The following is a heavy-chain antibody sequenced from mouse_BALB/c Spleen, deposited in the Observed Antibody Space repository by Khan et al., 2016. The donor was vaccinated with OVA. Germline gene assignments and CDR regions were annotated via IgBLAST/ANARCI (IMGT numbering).Heavy chain of an antibody. CDR3: ARRSGNYRFAY. V-gene: IGHV1S137*01. D-gene: IGHD2-1*01. CDR1: GYTFTDFS. CDR2: ISTYYGDS. J-gene: IGHJ3*01. Sequence: VQLQESGAELVRPGVSVKISCKGSGYTFTDFSMHWVKQSHAKSLEWIGVISTYYGDSIYNQKFKGKATMTVDKSSSTAYMELARLTSEDSAIYYCARRSGNYRFAYWGQGTLVTVSA.